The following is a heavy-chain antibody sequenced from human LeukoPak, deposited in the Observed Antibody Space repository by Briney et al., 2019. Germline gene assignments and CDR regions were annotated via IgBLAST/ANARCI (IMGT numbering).Heavy chain of an antibody. V-gene: IGHV4-59*01. CDR1: GGSISSYY. CDR3: SRESGAFCPFGY. J-gene: IGHJ4*02. D-gene: IGHD1-26*01. CDR2: VFYSGST. Sequence: SETLSLTCTVSGGSISSYYWNWIRQPPGKGLEWIGYVFYSGSTNYNPSLKSRVTISLDTSKNQFSLKLSSVTAADTAVYYCSRESGAFCPFGYWGQGTLVTVSS.